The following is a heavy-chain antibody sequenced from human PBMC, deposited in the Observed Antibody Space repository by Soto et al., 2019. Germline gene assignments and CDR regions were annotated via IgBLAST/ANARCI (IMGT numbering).Heavy chain of an antibody. J-gene: IGHJ4*02. V-gene: IGHV1-69*01. CDR2: IIPSDGTT. CDR3: ARSFTKSRRGGVAFDY. CDR1: GGIISSFA. Sequence: QVQLVQSGAEVKPPGSSVKVSCTTSGGIISSFAINWVRQAPGQGLEWMGGIIPSDGTTKYAGNFQGRVTITADASTGTAYMDLSSLRPEDTAVYYCARSFTKSRRGGVAFDYWGQGTLLTVSP. D-gene: IGHD3-3*01.